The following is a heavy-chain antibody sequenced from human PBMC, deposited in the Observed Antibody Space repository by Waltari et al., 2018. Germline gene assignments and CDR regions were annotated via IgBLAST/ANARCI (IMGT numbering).Heavy chain of an antibody. Sequence: QVQLQQWGAGVMKPSETLSLTCAVYGASFSGYYWTWIRQPPGKGLEWIGEINDSGNTNYISSLKTRLSISIDTSKNQFSLKLTSVTAADTAMYYCARHGRIRAVALIEYWGPGTLVTVSS. J-gene: IGHJ4*02. V-gene: IGHV4-34*01. CDR1: GASFSGYY. CDR3: ARHGRIRAVALIEY. CDR2: INDSGNT. D-gene: IGHD3-22*01.